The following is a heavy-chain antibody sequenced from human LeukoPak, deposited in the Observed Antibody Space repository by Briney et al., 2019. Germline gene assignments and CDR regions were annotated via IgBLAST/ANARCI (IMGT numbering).Heavy chain of an antibody. D-gene: IGHD3-10*01. Sequence: SQTLSLTCTVSGGSISSGGYYWSWIRQPPGKGLEWIGYIYHSGSTYYNPSLKSRVTISVDRSKNQFSLKLSSVTAADTAVYYCARDADRTMGFDPWGQGALVTVSS. V-gene: IGHV4-30-2*01. CDR1: GGSISSGGYY. CDR3: ARDADRTMGFDP. CDR2: IYHSGST. J-gene: IGHJ5*02.